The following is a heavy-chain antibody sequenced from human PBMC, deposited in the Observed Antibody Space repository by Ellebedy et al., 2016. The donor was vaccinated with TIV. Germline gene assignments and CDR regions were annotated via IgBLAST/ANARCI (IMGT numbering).Heavy chain of an antibody. Sequence: GGSLRLSCAASGFTFSSYAMSWVRQAPGKGLEWVSAISGSGGSTYYADSVKGRFTISRDNSKNTLYLQMNSLGVGDTAVYYCAKLGFDILTGPGGMDVWGQGTTVTVSS. CDR2: ISGSGGST. CDR1: GFTFSSYA. CDR3: AKLGFDILTGPGGMDV. J-gene: IGHJ6*02. V-gene: IGHV3-23*01. D-gene: IGHD3-9*01.